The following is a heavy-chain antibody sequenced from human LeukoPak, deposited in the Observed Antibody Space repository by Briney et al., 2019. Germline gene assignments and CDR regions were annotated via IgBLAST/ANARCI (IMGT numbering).Heavy chain of an antibody. CDR1: GFTFSSYG. CDR2: IQSDGSIK. J-gene: IGHJ4*02. D-gene: IGHD6-6*01. Sequence: GGSLRLSCAASGFTFSSYGMHWVRQAPGKGLEWVAFIQSDGSIKYYADSVKGRFTISRDNSKNTLYLQMNSLRAEETAVFYCARIQYSCSNCIDCCGQGTLLTVSS. CDR3: ARIQYSCSNCIDC. V-gene: IGHV3-30*02.